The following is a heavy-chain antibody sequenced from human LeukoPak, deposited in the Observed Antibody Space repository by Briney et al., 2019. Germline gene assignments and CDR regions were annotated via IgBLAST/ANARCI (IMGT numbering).Heavy chain of an antibody. J-gene: IGHJ4*02. CDR3: ARGRDQVCLPTFDY. D-gene: IGHD5/OR15-5a*01. Sequence: GGSLRLSCAASGFTFSSYSMNWVRQAPGKGLEWVSSISSSSSYIYYADSVKGRFTISRDNAKNSLYLQMNRLRAEDTAVYYCARGRDQVCLPTFDYWGQGTLVTVSS. V-gene: IGHV3-21*01. CDR1: GFTFSSYS. CDR2: ISSSSSYI.